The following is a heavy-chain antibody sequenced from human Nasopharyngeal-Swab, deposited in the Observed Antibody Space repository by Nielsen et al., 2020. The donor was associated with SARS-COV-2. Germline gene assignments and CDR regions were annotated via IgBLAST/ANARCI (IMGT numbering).Heavy chain of an antibody. CDR2: ISGSGGST. D-gene: IGHD3-9*01. V-gene: IGHV3-23*01. J-gene: IGHJ4*02. CDR3: AKVPLYDILTGYYKWGFDY. Sequence: VRQAPGKGLEWVSAISGSGGSTYYADSVKGRFTISRDNSKNTLYLQMSSLRAEDTAVYYCAKVPLYDILTGYYKWGFDYWGQGTLVTVSS.